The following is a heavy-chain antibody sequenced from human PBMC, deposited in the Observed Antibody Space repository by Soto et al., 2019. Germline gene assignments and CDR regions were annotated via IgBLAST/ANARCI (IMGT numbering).Heavy chain of an antibody. CDR1: GFTFSDHY. D-gene: IGHD3-22*01. V-gene: IGHV3-72*01. J-gene: IGHJ4*02. CDR3: ARVDDSSGYYLDY. Sequence: EVQLVESGGGLVQPGGSLRLSCAASGFTFSDHYMDWVRQAPGKGLEWVGRTRNKANSYTTEYAASVKGRFTISRDDSKNSLYLQMHSLKTEDTAVYYFARVDDSSGYYLDYWGQGTLVTVSS. CDR2: TRNKANSYTT.